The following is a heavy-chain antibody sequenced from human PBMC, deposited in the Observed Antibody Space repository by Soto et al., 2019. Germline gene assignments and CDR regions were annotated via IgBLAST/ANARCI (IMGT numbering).Heavy chain of an antibody. CDR1: GDTFNFYT. CDR3: ATNYGSGSAHFDN. CDR2: IIPMLGMS. V-gene: IGHV1-69*02. D-gene: IGHD3-10*01. J-gene: IGHJ4*02. Sequence: QVQLLQSGAEVKKPGSSVKVSCTASGDTFNFYTISWVRQAPGQGPEWMGRIIPMLGMSNYAQNFQGRVTMIADKSTSTAYMELSSLRSEDMALYYCATNYGSGSAHFDNWGQGTLVTVSS.